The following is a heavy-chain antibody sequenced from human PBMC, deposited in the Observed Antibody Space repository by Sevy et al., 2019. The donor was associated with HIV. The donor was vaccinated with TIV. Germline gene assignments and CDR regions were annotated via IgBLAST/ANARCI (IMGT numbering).Heavy chain of an antibody. CDR2: IRSKSYGGTI. D-gene: IGHD1-26*01. CDR3: TRVEGATDWGMDV. CDR1: GFTFGDYT. J-gene: IGHJ6*02. V-gene: IGHV3-49*04. Sequence: GGSLRLSCTASGFTFGDYTVSWVRQAPGKGLEWVGFIRSKSYGGTIEYAESVKGRFTISKDTSKSIAYLQMNSLKTEDTALYFCTRVEGATDWGMDVWGQGTTVTVSS.